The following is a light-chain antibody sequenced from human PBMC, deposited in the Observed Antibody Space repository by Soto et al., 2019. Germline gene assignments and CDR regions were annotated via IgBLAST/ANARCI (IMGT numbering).Light chain of an antibody. CDR1: QSVSSSY. CDR2: GAS. CDR3: QQYGSSPTWK. V-gene: IGKV3-20*01. Sequence: EIVLTQSPGTLSLSPGERATLSCRASQSVSSSYLAWYQQKPGQAPRLLIYGASSRATGIPDRFSGSGSGTDFTLTISRLEPEDFAVYYCQQYGSSPTWKFGQGTKX. J-gene: IGKJ1*01.